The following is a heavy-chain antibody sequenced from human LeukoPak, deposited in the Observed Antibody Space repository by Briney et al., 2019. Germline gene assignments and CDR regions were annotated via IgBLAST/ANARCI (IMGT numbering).Heavy chain of an antibody. Sequence: PSETLSLTCTVSGDSINNYWWDWIRQPPGKGLEWIGYIYHSGAPTSYNPSLKSRVTISIDTSRNQFSLRLSSVTAADTAVYYCARDSRGGGPDFDYWGQGTLVTVSS. D-gene: IGHD3-16*01. CDR2: IYHSGAPT. V-gene: IGHV4-59*01. CDR1: GDSINNYW. J-gene: IGHJ4*02. CDR3: ARDSRGGGPDFDY.